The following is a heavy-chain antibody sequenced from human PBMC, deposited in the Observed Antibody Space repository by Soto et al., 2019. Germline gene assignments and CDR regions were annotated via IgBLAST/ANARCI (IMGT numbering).Heavy chain of an antibody. V-gene: IGHV3-30-3*01. CDR2: ISNDGSNK. Sequence: QVQLVESGGGVVQPGRSLRLSCAASGFIFSSYSMHWVCQAPGKGLEWVAIISNDGSNKDYVDSVKGRFTISRDNSNNTLSLQMNSLRAEDTAVYYCARDQFLDAFDIWGQGTMVTVSS. D-gene: IGHD2-21*01. CDR1: GFIFSSYS. J-gene: IGHJ3*02. CDR3: ARDQFLDAFDI.